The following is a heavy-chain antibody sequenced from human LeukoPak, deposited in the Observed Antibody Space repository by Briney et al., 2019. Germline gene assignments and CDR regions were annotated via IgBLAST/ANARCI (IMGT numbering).Heavy chain of an antibody. D-gene: IGHD3-22*01. CDR1: GYTLTELS. CDR3: ATGNYYDSSGSPLPGGY. CDR2: FDPEDGET. J-gene: IGHJ4*02. Sequence: ASVKVSCKVSGYTLTELSMHWVRQAPGKGLEWMGGFDPEDGETIYAQKFQGRVTMTEDTSTDTAYMELSGLRSEDTAVYYCATGNYYDSSGSPLPGGYWGQGTLVTVSS. V-gene: IGHV1-24*01.